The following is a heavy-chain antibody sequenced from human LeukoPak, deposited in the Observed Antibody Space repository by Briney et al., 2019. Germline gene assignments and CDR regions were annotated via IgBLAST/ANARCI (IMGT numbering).Heavy chain of an antibody. CDR3: AGAMVRGVIHYYYYYYMDV. CDR1: GGTFSSYA. V-gene: IGHV1-69*13. CDR2: IIPIFGTA. Sequence: SVKVSCKASGGTFSSYAISWVRQAPGLGLEWMGGIIPIFGTANYAQKFQGRVTIIADESTSTAYMELSSLRSEDTAVYYCAGAMVRGVIHYYYYYYMDVWGKGTTVTVSS. J-gene: IGHJ6*03. D-gene: IGHD3-10*01.